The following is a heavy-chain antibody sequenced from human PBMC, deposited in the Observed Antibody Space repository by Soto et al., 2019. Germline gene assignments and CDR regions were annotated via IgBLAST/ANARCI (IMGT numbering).Heavy chain of an antibody. CDR3: ANHLAYYYGSGSYPGGKEYYYGMDV. D-gene: IGHD3-10*01. V-gene: IGHV1-69*13. CDR1: GGTFSSYA. J-gene: IGHJ6*02. CDR2: IIPIFGTA. Sequence: ASVKVSCKASGGTFSSYAISWVRQAPGQGLEWMGGIIPIFGTANYAQKFQGRVTITADESTSTAYMELSSLRSEDTAVYYCANHLAYYYGSGSYPGGKEYYYGMDVWGQGTTVTVSS.